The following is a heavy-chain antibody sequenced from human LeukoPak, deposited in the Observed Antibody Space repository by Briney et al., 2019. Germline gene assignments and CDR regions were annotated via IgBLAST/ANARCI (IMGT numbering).Heavy chain of an antibody. D-gene: IGHD2-15*01. J-gene: IGHJ4*02. CDR3: ARETLYCSGGSCYDYFDY. CDR1: GGSISSYY. CDR2: IYTSGST. V-gene: IGHV4-4*07. Sequence: PSETLSLTCTVSGGSISSYYWSWIRQPAGKGLEWIGRIYTSGSTNYNPSLKSRATMSVDTSKNQFSLKLSSVTAADTAVYYCARETLYCSGGSCYDYFDYWGQGTLVTVSS.